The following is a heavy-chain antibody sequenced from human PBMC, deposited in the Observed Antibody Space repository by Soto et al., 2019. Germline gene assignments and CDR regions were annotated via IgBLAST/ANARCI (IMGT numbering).Heavy chain of an antibody. J-gene: IGHJ4*02. V-gene: IGHV4-59*01. CDR2: IYYSGST. D-gene: IGHD1-26*01. Sequence: PSETLSLTCTVSGGSISSYYWSWIRQPPGKGLEWIGYIYYSGSTNYNPSLKSRVTISVDTSKNQFSLKLSSVTAADTAVYYCAREYPVHSAYFDYWGQGILVTVS. CDR3: AREYPVHSAYFDY. CDR1: GGSISSYY.